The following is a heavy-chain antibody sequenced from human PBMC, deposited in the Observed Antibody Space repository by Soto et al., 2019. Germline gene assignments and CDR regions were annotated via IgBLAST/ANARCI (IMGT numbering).Heavy chain of an antibody. Sequence: PGGSLRLSCAASGVTFSSYAMSWVRQAPGKGLEWVSAISGSGGSTYYADSVEGRFTISRDNSKNTLYLQMNSLRAEDTAVYYCAKTHCSSTSCYSLGYYYYGMDVWGQGTTVTVSS. V-gene: IGHV3-23*01. D-gene: IGHD2-2*02. CDR1: GVTFSSYA. CDR2: ISGSGGST. CDR3: AKTHCSSTSCYSLGYYYYGMDV. J-gene: IGHJ6*02.